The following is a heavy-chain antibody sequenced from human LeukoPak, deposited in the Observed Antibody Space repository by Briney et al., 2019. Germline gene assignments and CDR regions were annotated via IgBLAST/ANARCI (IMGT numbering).Heavy chain of an antibody. CDR3: ARMSSSWYSTSYDY. CDR2: MNPNSGNT. CDR1: GYTFTSYD. J-gene: IGHJ4*02. Sequence: ASVKVSCKASGYTFTSYDINWVRQATGQGLEWMGWMNPNSGNTGYAQKFQGRDTMTRNTSISTAYMELSSLRSEDTAVYYCARMSSSWYSTSYDYWGQGTLVTVSS. V-gene: IGHV1-8*01. D-gene: IGHD6-13*01.